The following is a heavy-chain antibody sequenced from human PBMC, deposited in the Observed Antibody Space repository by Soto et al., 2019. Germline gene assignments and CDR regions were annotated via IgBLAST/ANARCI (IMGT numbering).Heavy chain of an antibody. D-gene: IGHD2-2*01. Sequence: QVQLVQSGAEVKKPGSSVKVSCKASGGTFSSYAISWVRQAPGQGLEWMGGIIPISDTTNYAQKFQGRVTITADESTSTAHMELSSLRSEDTAVYYCARSQVSSTSLEIYYYYYYGMDVWGQGTTVTVSS. CDR2: IIPISDTT. V-gene: IGHV1-69*01. J-gene: IGHJ6*02. CDR1: GGTFSSYA. CDR3: ARSQVSSTSLEIYYYYYYGMDV.